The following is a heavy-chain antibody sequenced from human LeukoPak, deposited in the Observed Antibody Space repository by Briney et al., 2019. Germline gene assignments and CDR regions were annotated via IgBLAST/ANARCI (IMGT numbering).Heavy chain of an antibody. V-gene: IGHV1-2*02. CDR3: ARASLGVVVPAERFDP. Sequence: ASVKVSCKASGYTFTSYDINWVRQATGQGLEWMGWINPNSGGTNYAQKFQGRVTMTRDTSISTAYMELSRLRSDDTAVYYCARASLGVVVPAERFDPWGQGTLVTVSS. J-gene: IGHJ5*02. CDR1: GYTFTSYD. CDR2: INPNSGGT. D-gene: IGHD2-2*01.